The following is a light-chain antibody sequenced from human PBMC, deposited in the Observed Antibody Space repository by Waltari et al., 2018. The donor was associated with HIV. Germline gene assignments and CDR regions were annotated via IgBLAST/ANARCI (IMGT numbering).Light chain of an antibody. CDR2: GNN. CDR1: SPTIGGNF. J-gene: IGLJ3*02. Sequence: QPVLTQPPSASGAPGQRVTMSCSGTSPTIGGNFVSWYQPPPGSSPNLLISGNNNRPSGVPDRFSVSKSGTSAALAISGLRSEDEADYYCAAWDDSLSGVLFGGGTKLTVL. V-gene: IGLV1-47*01. CDR3: AAWDDSLSGVL.